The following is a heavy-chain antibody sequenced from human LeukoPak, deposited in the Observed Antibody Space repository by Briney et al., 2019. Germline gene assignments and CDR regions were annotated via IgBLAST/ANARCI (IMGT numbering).Heavy chain of an antibody. CDR2: ISGSGGST. D-gene: IGHD6-13*01. Sequence: GGSLRLSCAASGFTFSSDAMSWVRQAPGKGLEWVSAISGSGGSTYYADSVKGRFTISRDNSKNTLYLQMNSLRAEDTAVYYCARAGRIAAAGTNFDYWGQGTLVTVSS. CDR3: ARAGRIAAAGTNFDY. J-gene: IGHJ4*02. V-gene: IGHV3-23*01. CDR1: GFTFSSDA.